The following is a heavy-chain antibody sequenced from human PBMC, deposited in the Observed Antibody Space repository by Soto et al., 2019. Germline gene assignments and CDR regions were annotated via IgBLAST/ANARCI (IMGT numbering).Heavy chain of an antibody. V-gene: IGHV1-18*01. CDR1: GYTFTSYG. J-gene: IGHJ6*03. CDR3: ARDGRSSQGPDNYYYYYMDV. CDR2: ISAYNGNT. Sequence: AASVKVSCKASGYTFTSYGISWVRQAPGQGLEWMGWISAYNGNTNYAQKLQGRVTMTTDTSTSTAYMELRSLRSDDTAVYYCARDGRSSQGPDNYYYYYMDVWGKGTTVTVSS. D-gene: IGHD6-13*01.